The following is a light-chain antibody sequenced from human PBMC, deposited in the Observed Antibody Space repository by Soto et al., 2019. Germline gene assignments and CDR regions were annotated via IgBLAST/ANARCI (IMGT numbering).Light chain of an antibody. CDR2: EVS. CDR1: SSDVGAYRY. Sequence: QSALTQPASVSGSPGQSVTISCSGSSSDVGAYRYVSWFQQHPGRAPKLIIYEVSHRPSGASDRFSGSKAGNTASLTISGLKAEDEADYHCSSYTTTTAWVFGGGTKVTVL. V-gene: IGLV2-14*01. CDR3: SSYTTTTAWV. J-gene: IGLJ3*02.